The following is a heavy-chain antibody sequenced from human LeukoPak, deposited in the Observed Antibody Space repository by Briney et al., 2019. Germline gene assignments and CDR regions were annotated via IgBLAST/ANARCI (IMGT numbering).Heavy chain of an antibody. J-gene: IGHJ6*02. CDR3: ARGSYVSYYYGMDV. CDR1: GYTFTDYY. V-gene: IGHV1-2*06. D-gene: IGHD1-26*01. CDR2: INPNSGGT. Sequence: ASVKVSCKASGYTFTDYYIHWVRQAPGQGLEWMGRINPNSGGTNYAQKFQGRVTMTRDTSISTAYMELSRLRSDDTAVYYCARGSYVSYYYGMDVWGQGTTVTVSS.